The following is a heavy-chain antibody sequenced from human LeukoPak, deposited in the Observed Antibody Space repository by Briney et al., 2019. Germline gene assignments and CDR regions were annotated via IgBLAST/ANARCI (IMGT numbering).Heavy chain of an antibody. V-gene: IGHV4-39*01. D-gene: IGHD6-19*01. CDR2: IYYSGST. CDR1: GGSISSSSYY. Sequence: SETLSLTCTVSGGSISSSSYYWGWIRQPPGKGLEWIGSIYYSGSTYYNPSLKSRVTISVDTSKNQFSLKLSSVTAADTAVYYCATVLESIAVAAMDYWGQGTLVTVSS. J-gene: IGHJ4*02. CDR3: ATVLESIAVAAMDY.